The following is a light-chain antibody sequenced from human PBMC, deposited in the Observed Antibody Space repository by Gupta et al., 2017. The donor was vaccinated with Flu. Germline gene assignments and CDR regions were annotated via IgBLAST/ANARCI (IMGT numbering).Light chain of an antibody. CDR3: EVWDSSSDHWV. CDR2: DDG. V-gene: IGLV3-21*02. Sequence: SYVLTQPPSVSVAPGQTARITCGGNNIGSKSVHWYQQKPGQAPVPVDYDDGDRPSGIPERFSGSKSGNTATLTISGVEAGDEADYYCEVWDSSSDHWVFGGGTELTVL. J-gene: IGLJ3*02. CDR1: NIGSKS.